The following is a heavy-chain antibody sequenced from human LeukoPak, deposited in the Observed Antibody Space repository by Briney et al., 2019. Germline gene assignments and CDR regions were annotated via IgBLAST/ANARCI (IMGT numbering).Heavy chain of an antibody. Sequence: GGSLRLSCAASGCTFSSHWMHWVRQAPGKGLVWVSRLNSDGSRTDYADSVKGRFTISRDNAKNTLYLQMNSLRAEDTAVYSCARDGRVGADGTILDYWGQGTLVTVSS. V-gene: IGHV3-74*01. D-gene: IGHD6-13*01. CDR1: GCTFSSHW. CDR3: ARDGRVGADGTILDY. CDR2: LNSDGSRT. J-gene: IGHJ4*02.